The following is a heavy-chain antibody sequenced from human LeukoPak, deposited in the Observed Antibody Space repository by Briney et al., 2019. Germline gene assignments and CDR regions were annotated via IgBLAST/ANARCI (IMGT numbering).Heavy chain of an antibody. CDR3: ARDPRSHGYCSGGSCYSPAEYFQH. V-gene: IGHV3-30-3*01. J-gene: IGHJ1*01. Sequence: GRSLRLSCAASGFTFSSYAMHWVRQAPGKGLEWVPAISYDGSNKYYADSVKGRFTISRDNSKNTLYLQMNSLRAEDTAVYYCARDPRSHGYCSGGSCYSPAEYFQHWGQGTLVTVSS. D-gene: IGHD2-15*01. CDR1: GFTFSSYA. CDR2: ISYDGSNK.